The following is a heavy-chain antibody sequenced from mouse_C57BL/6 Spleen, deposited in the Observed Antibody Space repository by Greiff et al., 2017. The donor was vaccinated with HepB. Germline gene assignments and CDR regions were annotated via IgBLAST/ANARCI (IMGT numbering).Heavy chain of an antibody. D-gene: IGHD1-1*01. Sequence: EVQLQQSGPELVKPGASVKISCKASGYTFTDYYMNWVKQSHGKSLEWIGDINPNNGGTSYNQKFKGKATLTVDKSSSTAYMELRSLTSEDSAVYYGARWRITTVVASMDYWGQGTSVTVSS. V-gene: IGHV1-26*01. CDR1: GYTFTDYY. CDR2: INPNNGGT. CDR3: ARWRITTVVASMDY. J-gene: IGHJ4*01.